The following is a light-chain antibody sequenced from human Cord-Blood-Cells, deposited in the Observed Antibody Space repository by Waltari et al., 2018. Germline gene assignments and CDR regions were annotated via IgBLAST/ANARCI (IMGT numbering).Light chain of an antibody. CDR2: WAS. Sequence: DIVMTQSPASLAVSLGERATIHCKSSQSVLYSSNNKNYLAWYQQKPGQPPKLLIYWASTRESGVPDRFSGSGSGTDVTLTISSLQAEDVAVYYCQQYYSTPYTFGQGTKLEIK. CDR3: QQYYSTPYT. V-gene: IGKV4-1*01. CDR1: QSVLYSSNNKNY. J-gene: IGKJ2*01.